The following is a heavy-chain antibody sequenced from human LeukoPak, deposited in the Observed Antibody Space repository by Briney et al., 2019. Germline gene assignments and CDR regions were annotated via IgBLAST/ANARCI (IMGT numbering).Heavy chain of an antibody. CDR3: AREGIMEVGAAAGMVY. J-gene: IGHJ4*02. D-gene: IGHD6-13*01. V-gene: IGHV3-7*01. Sequence: GGSLRLSCVASGFTFNNDWMSWVRQAPGKGLEWVANINQDGSEKYEVDSAKGRFTISRDNAKNSLYLQMNSLRAEDTAAYYCAREGIMEVGAAAGMVYWGQGTLVTVSS. CDR1: GFTFNNDW. CDR2: INQDGSEK.